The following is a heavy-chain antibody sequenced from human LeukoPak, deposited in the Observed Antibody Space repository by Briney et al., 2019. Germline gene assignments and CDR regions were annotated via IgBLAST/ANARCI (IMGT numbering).Heavy chain of an antibody. J-gene: IGHJ3*02. CDR2: ISSSSSYI. CDR3: ARVGFGELNAFDI. V-gene: IGHV3-21*01. CDR1: GFTFSSYS. Sequence: GGSLRLSCAASGFTFSSYSMNWVRQAPGKGLEWVSSISSSSSYIYYADSVKGRFTISRDNAKNSLYLQMNSLRAEDTAVYYCARVGFGELNAFDIWGQGTMVTVSS. D-gene: IGHD3-10*01.